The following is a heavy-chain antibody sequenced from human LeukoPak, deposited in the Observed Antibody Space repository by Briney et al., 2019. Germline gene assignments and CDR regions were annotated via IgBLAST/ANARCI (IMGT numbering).Heavy chain of an antibody. CDR1: GFTFSNAW. D-gene: IGHD6-19*01. CDR2: IKSKTDGGTT. J-gene: IGHJ3*02. CDR3: TPESTAVAGSWAFDI. Sequence: GGSLRLSCAASGFTFSNAWMSWVRQAPGKGLEWVGRIKSKTDGGTTDYAAPVKGRFTISRDDSKNTLYLQMSSLKTEDTAVYYCTPESTAVAGSWAFDIWGQGTMVTVSS. V-gene: IGHV3-15*01.